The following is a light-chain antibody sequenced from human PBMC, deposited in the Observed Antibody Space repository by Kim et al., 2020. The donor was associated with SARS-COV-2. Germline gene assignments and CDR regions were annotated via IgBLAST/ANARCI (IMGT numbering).Light chain of an antibody. Sequence: GQSVTISCTGTSSDVGTYNYGSWYQQYPGKAPRLMIYAVTERPSGVPDRFSASKSGNTASLTVSGLQAEDEADYYCASYAGNYNWVFGGGTQLTVL. CDR2: AVT. V-gene: IGLV2-8*01. J-gene: IGLJ3*02. CDR3: ASYAGNYNWV. CDR1: SSDVGTYNY.